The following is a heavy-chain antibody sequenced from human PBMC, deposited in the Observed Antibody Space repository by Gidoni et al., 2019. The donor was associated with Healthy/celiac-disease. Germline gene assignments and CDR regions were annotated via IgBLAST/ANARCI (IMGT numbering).Heavy chain of an antibody. CDR2: INHSGST. J-gene: IGHJ4*02. V-gene: IGHV4-34*01. CDR3: AGGNDDYGDYDTMKSFDY. Sequence: QVQLQQWGAGLLKPSETLSLTCAVYGGSFSGYYWSWIRQPPGKGLEWIGEINHSGSTNYNPSLKSRVTISVDTSKNQFSLKLSSVTAADTAVYYCAGGNDDYGDYDTMKSFDYWGQGTLVTVSS. CDR1: GGSFSGYY. D-gene: IGHD4-17*01.